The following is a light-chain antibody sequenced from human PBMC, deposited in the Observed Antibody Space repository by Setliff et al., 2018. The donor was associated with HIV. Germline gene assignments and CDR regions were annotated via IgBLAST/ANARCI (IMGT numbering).Light chain of an antibody. Sequence: QSALTQPRSVSGSPGQSVTISCTGTSSDVGSYNYVSWYQQHPGKAPKLMIYDVTKRPSGVPDRFSGSKSGNTASLTISGLQAEDEADYYCSSYTSSGTLFGGGTKVTV. CDR3: SSYTSSGTL. CDR1: SSDVGSYNY. J-gene: IGLJ2*01. CDR2: DVT. V-gene: IGLV2-11*01.